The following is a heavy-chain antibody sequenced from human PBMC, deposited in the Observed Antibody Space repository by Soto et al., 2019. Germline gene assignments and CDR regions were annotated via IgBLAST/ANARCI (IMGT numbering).Heavy chain of an antibody. D-gene: IGHD2-21*02. J-gene: IGHJ6*02. CDR3: AREDDGGDRDYYGLDV. CDR2: IHYTGSI. Sequence: QVQLQQSGPGLVEPSQTLSLTCAVSGGSISSEYFHWTWIRQSPGKGLEWIGYIHYTGSIMYNPSLKSRLTMAVDTTKNQSSLPLTSGTAADTAVYFCAREDDGGDRDYYGLDVWGQGTTVTVSS. V-gene: IGHV4-30-4*08. CDR1: GGSISSEYFH.